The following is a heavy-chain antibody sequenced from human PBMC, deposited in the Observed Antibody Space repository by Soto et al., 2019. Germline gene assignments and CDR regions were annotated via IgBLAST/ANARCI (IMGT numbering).Heavy chain of an antibody. Sequence: PSETLSLTCTVSGGSISSGGYYWSWIRQHPGKGLEWIGYIYYSGSTYYNPSLKSRVTISVDTSKSHLSLRLSSVTAADTAVYFCASQGGGHYFGEARPYYMDVWGKGTTVTVS. J-gene: IGHJ6*03. CDR2: IYYSGST. D-gene: IGHD2-15*01. V-gene: IGHV4-31*03. CDR3: ASQGGGHYFGEARPYYMDV. CDR1: GGSISSGGYY.